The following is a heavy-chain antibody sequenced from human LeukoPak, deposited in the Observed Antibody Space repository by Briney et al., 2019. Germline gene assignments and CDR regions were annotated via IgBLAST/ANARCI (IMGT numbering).Heavy chain of an antibody. CDR1: GGSISSGGYY. J-gene: IGHJ5*02. CDR2: INHSGST. D-gene: IGHD2-15*01. Sequence: LETLSLTCTVSGGSISSGGYYWSWIRQHPGKGLEWIGEINHSGSTNYNPSLKSRVTISVDTSKNQFSLKLSSVTAADTAVYYCARGIVVVVAATPYSWFDPWGQGTLVTVSS. V-gene: IGHV4-39*07. CDR3: ARGIVVVVAATPYSWFDP.